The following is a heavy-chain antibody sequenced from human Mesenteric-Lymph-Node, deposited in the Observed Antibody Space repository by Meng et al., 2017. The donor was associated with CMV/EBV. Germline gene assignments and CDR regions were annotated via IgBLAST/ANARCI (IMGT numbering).Heavy chain of an antibody. CDR3: ARGKVYCSSTSCYTWYFDL. V-gene: IGHV1-2*02. CDR2: INLNSGGT. CDR1: GYTFTGYY. D-gene: IGHD2-2*02. J-gene: IGHJ2*01. Sequence: ASVKVSCKASGYTFTGYYMHWVRQAPGQGLEWMGWINLNSGGTNYAQKFQGRVTMTRDTSISTAYMELSRLRSDDTAVYYCARGKVYCSSTSCYTWYFDLWGRGTLVTVSS.